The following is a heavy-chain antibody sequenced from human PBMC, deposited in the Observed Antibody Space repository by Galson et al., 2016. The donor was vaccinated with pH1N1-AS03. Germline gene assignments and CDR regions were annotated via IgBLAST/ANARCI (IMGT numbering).Heavy chain of an antibody. CDR3: ARYANYYDSNANLPAFDN. Sequence: SETLSLTCTVSGGSLSSHYWSWIRQPPGKRLEWIAFVSYSGSATYNPSLESRVTMSLDMSKRQISLKLRSVTTADTAIYYCARYANYYDSNANLPAFDNWGQGTLVTVSS. V-gene: IGHV4-59*11. J-gene: IGHJ4*02. D-gene: IGHD3-22*01. CDR2: VSYSGSA. CDR1: GGSLSSHY.